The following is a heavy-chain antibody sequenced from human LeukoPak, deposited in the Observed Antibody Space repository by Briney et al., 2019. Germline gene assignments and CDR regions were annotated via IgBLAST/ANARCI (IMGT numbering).Heavy chain of an antibody. CDR1: GYTFTSYD. D-gene: IGHD2-2*01. CDR2: MNPKSGNT. V-gene: IGHV1-8*01. Sequence: ASVKVSCQASGYTFTSYDINWVRQATGQGLEWMGWMNPKSGNTGYAQKFQGRSTMTRKTSISTAYMELSSLRSEDAAAYYCARVHLYCSITSCIRAPNYMDVWGKGATVTISS. J-gene: IGHJ6*04. CDR3: ARVHLYCSITSCIRAPNYMDV.